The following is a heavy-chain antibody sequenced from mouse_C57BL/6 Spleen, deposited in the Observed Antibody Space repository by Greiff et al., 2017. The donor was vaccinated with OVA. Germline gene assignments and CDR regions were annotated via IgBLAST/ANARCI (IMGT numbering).Heavy chain of an antibody. CDR3: ARSEDYDGSSAHDYAMDD. CDR1: GYAFSSSW. CDR2: IYPGDGDT. D-gene: IGHD1-1*01. V-gene: IGHV1-82*01. J-gene: IGHJ4*01. Sequence: VQLQESGPELVKPGASVKISCKASGYAFSSSWMNWVKQRPGKGLEWIGRIYPGDGDTNYNGKFKGKATLTADKSSSTAYMQLSSLTSEDSAVYVCARSEDYDGSSAHDYAMDDWGKGTSVTVSS.